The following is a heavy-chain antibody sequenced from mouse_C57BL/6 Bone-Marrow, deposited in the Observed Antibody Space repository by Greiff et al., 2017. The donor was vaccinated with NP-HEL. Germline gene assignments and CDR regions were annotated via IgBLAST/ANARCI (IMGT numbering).Heavy chain of an antibody. CDR1: GYTFTDYY. J-gene: IGHJ3*01. CDR3: ARADCGSSWAWFAY. D-gene: IGHD1-1*01. Sequence: VQLQQSGPELVKPGASVKISCKASGYTFTDYYINWVKQRPGQGLEWIGWIFPGSGSTYYNEKFKGKATFTVDKSSSTAYMLLSSLTSEDSAVYFCARADCGSSWAWFAYWGQGTLVTVSA. V-gene: IGHV1-75*01. CDR2: IFPGSGST.